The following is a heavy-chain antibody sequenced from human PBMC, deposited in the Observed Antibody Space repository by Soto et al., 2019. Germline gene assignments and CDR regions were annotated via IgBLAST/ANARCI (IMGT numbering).Heavy chain of an antibody. J-gene: IGHJ4*02. CDR3: ARARIVVSGTIVDF. D-gene: IGHD1-7*01. CDR2: IYYSGST. Sequence: NPSETLSLTCTVSGGSISTYYWSWIRQPPGKGLEWIGYIYYSGSTSYNPSLKSRVTISVDTSKNQFSLKLTSVTAADTAVYYCARARIVVSGTIVDFWGLGTLVTVSS. V-gene: IGHV4-59*08. CDR1: GGSISTYY.